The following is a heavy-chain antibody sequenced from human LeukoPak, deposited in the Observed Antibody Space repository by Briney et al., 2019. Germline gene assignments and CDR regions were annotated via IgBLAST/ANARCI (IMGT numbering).Heavy chain of an antibody. CDR3: ASPTHQWRFDP. V-gene: IGHV3-11*01. CDR1: GFTFSDYY. D-gene: IGHD2-15*01. Sequence: GGSLRLSCAASGFTFSDYYMSWIRQAPGKGLEWVSYISSSGSTIYYADSVKGRFTISRDNAKNSLYLQMNSLRAEDTAVYYCASPTHQWRFDPWGQGTLVTVSS. CDR2: ISSSGSTI. J-gene: IGHJ5*02.